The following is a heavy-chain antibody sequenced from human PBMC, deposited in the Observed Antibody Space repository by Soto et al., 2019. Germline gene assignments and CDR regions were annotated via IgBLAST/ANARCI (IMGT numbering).Heavy chain of an antibody. Sequence: RLSCAASGFTFSSYGMHWVRQAPGKGLEWVAVISYDGSNKYYADSVKGRFTISRDNSKNTLYLQMNSLRAEDTAVYYCAKDAVGATVYYYGMDVWGQGTTVTVSS. V-gene: IGHV3-30*18. CDR3: AKDAVGATVYYYGMDV. J-gene: IGHJ6*02. D-gene: IGHD1-26*01. CDR2: ISYDGSNK. CDR1: GFTFSSYG.